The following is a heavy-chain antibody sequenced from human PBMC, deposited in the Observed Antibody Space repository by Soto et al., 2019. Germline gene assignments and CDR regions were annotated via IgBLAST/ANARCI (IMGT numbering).Heavy chain of an antibody. CDR1: GFTFSSYA. CDR2: ISGGGGST. V-gene: IGHV3-23*01. J-gene: IGHJ4*02. CDR3: AKGPTTVVAESDY. D-gene: IGHD2-15*01. Sequence: EVQLLESGGGLVQPGGSLRLFCAASGFTFSSYAMSWVRQAPGKGLEWVSAISGGGGSTYYADSVKGRFTISRDNSKNTLYLQMNSLRAEDTAVYYCAKGPTTVVAESDYWGQGTLVTVSS.